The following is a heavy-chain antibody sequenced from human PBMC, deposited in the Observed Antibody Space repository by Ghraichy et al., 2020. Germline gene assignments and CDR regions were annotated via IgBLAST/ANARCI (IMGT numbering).Heavy chain of an antibody. Sequence: SQTLSLTCAVSGGSITRGSFSWSWIRQPPGKGLEWIGYIYHSGATHYNPSLKSRVSISLDDSKNQFSLRLSSVTAADTGVYYCARAPYDDDGFYDDGFDIWGQGTMFTVSS. CDR3: ARAPYDDDGFYDDGFDI. D-gene: IGHD3-22*01. J-gene: IGHJ3*02. CDR2: IYHSGAT. CDR1: GGSITRGSFS. V-gene: IGHV4-30-2*01.